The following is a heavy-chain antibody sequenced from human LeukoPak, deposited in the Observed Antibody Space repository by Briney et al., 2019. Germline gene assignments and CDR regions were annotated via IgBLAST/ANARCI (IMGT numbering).Heavy chain of an antibody. D-gene: IGHD6-6*01. V-gene: IGHV3-7*01. CDR3: ARGGGSSS. CDR1: GFTFSNYW. J-gene: IGHJ5*02. Sequence: PGGSLRLSCAASGFTFSNYWMGWVRQAPGKGLEWVANIKQDGSEIYYVDSVKGRFTISRDTAKDSLYLQMNSLRAEDTAVYYCARGGGSSSWGQGTLVTVSS. CDR2: IKQDGSEI.